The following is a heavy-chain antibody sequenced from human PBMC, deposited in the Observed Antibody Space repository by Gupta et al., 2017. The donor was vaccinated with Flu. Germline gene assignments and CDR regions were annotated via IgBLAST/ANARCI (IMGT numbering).Heavy chain of an antibody. V-gene: IGHV1-8*01. CDR2: MNPSRDNT. J-gene: IGHJ4*02. CDR3: ARMVGYRAKQVGLDY. CDR1: GSLFINYD. Sequence: QVQLVQSGAEVKKPGASVKVSCRASGSLFINYDINWVRQAPGQGLEWMGWMNPSRDNTGYAQKFQGRVTKTRDTSTGTAYMELSSLRSEDTAVYYCARMVGYRAKQVGLDYWGQGTLVTVSS. D-gene: IGHD2-8*02.